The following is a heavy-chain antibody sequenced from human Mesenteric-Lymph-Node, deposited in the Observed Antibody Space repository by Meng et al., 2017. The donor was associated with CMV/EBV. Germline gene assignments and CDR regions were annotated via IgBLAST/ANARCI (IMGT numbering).Heavy chain of an antibody. J-gene: IGHJ4*02. D-gene: IGHD6-19*01. V-gene: IGHV3-9*01. Sequence: GGSLRLSCAASGFTFDDYAMHWVRQAPGKGLEWVSGISWNSGSIGYADSVKGRFTISRDNAKNSLYLQMNSLRAEGTALYYCAKDRSPGSSGWNYFDYWGQGTLVTVSS. CDR1: GFTFDDYA. CDR3: AKDRSPGSSGWNYFDY. CDR2: ISWNSGSI.